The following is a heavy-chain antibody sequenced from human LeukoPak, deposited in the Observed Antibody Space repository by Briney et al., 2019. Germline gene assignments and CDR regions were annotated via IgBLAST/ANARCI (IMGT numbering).Heavy chain of an antibody. J-gene: IGHJ4*02. Sequence: GASVKVSCKASGYTFTGYYMHWVRQAPGQGLEWMGWINPNSGGTNYAQKFQGWVTMTRDTSISTAYMELSRLRSDDTAVYHCARGLKATVTTTFDYWGQGTLVTVSS. V-gene: IGHV1-2*04. CDR2: INPNSGGT. D-gene: IGHD4-17*01. CDR1: GYTFTGYY. CDR3: ARGLKATVTTTFDY.